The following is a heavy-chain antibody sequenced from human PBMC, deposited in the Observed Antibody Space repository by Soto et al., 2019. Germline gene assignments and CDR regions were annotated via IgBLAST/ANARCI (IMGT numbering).Heavy chain of an antibody. V-gene: IGHV4-30-4*01. CDR2: IFYSGTT. J-gene: IGHJ6*02. Sequence: SETLSLTCTVSGDSISSADYYWSWIRQTPGKGLEWIGHIFYSGTTYYNPSPKSRLTISVDTSKNHFSLRLTSVTAADTAVYYCARDLWVEPELYYYGMDVWGQGTTVTVSS. CDR3: ARDLWVEPELYYYGMDV. D-gene: IGHD1-1*01. CDR1: GDSISSADYY.